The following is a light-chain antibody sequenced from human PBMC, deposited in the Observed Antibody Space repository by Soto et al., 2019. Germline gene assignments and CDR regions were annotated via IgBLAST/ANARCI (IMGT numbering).Light chain of an antibody. CDR2: GDR. CDR1: SSNIGAGYD. J-gene: IGLJ1*01. CDR3: QSYDSSLSAYV. Sequence: QSVLTQPPSVSGAPGQRVTISCTGSSSNIGAGYDVHWYRQLPGTAPKLLIYGDRSRPSGVPARFSGSKSDTSASLAITGLQAEDEADYYCQSYDSSLSAYVFGTGTKVTVL. V-gene: IGLV1-40*01.